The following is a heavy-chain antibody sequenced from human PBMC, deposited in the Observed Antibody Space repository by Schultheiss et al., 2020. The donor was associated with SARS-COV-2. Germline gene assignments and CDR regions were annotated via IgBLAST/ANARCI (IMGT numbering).Heavy chain of an antibody. CDR1: GGSFSGDY. CDR2: IYYSGST. CDR3: ARGDSSGTPST. J-gene: IGHJ4*02. V-gene: IGHV4-59*01. D-gene: IGHD3-22*01. Sequence: SETLSLTCAIYGGSFSGDYWSWIRQPPGKGLEWIGYIYYSGSTNYNPSLKSRVTISVHTSKKQFSLKLISVTAADTAVYYCARGDSSGTPSTWGQGTLVTFSS.